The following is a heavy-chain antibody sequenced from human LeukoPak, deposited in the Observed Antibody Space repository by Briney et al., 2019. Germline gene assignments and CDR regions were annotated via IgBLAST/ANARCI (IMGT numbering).Heavy chain of an antibody. Sequence: GGSLRLSCAASGFTFSSYSMNWVRQAPGKGLEWVSYISSSSSTIYYADSVKGRFTISRDNAKNSLYLQMNSLRAEDTAVYYCARVPVGDYDFWSGYYFGDWGQGTLVTVSS. D-gene: IGHD3-3*01. J-gene: IGHJ4*02. V-gene: IGHV3-48*04. CDR3: ARVPVGDYDFWSGYYFGD. CDR2: ISSSSSTI. CDR1: GFTFSSYS.